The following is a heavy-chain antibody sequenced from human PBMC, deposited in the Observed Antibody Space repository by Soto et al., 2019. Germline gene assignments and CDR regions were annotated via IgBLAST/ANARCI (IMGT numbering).Heavy chain of an antibody. CDR2: ISSTSSTI. J-gene: IGHJ6*02. CDR1: GFTFSTYN. D-gene: IGHD1-26*01. Sequence: GGSLRLSCAASGFTFSTYNMNWVRQTPGKGLEWVSYISSTSSTIYYADSVKGRFTISRDNAKNSLYLQMNRLRDEDTAVYYCARTIGGARNYYYYYYALDVWGQGTTVTVSS. CDR3: ARTIGGARNYYYYYYALDV. V-gene: IGHV3-48*02.